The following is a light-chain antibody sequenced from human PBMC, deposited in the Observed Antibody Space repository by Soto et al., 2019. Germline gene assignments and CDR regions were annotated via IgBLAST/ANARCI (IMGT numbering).Light chain of an antibody. Sequence: DIPMTQSPSSLSASVGDRVTITCRASQSISIYLNWYQQKLGKAPKFLIYAASSLQSGVPSRFSGSGSGTDFTLTISSLQPEDFATYYCQQSYSTPRLTFGGGTKVEIK. CDR1: QSISIY. CDR2: AAS. J-gene: IGKJ4*01. V-gene: IGKV1-39*01. CDR3: QQSYSTPRLT.